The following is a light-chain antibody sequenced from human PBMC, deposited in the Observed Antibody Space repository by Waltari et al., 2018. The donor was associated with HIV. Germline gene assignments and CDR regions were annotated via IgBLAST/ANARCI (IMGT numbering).Light chain of an antibody. CDR3: QVWDFRSDEVI. J-gene: IGLJ2*01. CDR2: DDD. Sequence: SYMLTQSPSVSVAPGKTAAITCGGNDIVWTSVHWYQHKSGQGTVLIIYDDDDRPSGTPVRFSGSNSANTATLTITRVEAGDEADYFCQVWDFRSDEVIFGGGTKMTVL. CDR1: DIVWTS. V-gene: IGLV3-21*04.